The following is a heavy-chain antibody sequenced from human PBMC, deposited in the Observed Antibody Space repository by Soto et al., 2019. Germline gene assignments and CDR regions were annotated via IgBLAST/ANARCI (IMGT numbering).Heavy chain of an antibody. Sequence: EVQLLESGGGLAQPGGSLRLSCAASGFTFSSYAMTWVRQAPGQGLEWVSVSSGSGGSTYYADSVKGRFTISRDNSKNTLYLQMNSLRAEDTAVYYCARDDSRAYSYYAFDIWGQGTMVTVSS. CDR3: ARDDSRAYSYYAFDI. CDR1: GFTFSSYA. V-gene: IGHV3-23*01. CDR2: SSGSGGST. J-gene: IGHJ3*02. D-gene: IGHD3-22*01.